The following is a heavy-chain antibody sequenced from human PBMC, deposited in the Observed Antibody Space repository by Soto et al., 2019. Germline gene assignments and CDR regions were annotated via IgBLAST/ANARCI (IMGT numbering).Heavy chain of an antibody. CDR2: ISAYNGNT. D-gene: IGHD2-8*02. J-gene: IGHJ3*02. V-gene: IGHV1-18*01. CDR3: ARDSNHPGAFNDAFDI. CDR1: GYTFTSYG. Sequence: ASVKVSCKASGYTFTSYGISWVRQAPGQGLEWMGWISAYNGNTNYAQKLQGRVTMTTDTSTSTAYMELRSLRSDDTAVYYCARDSNHPGAFNDAFDIWGKGTMVTVSS.